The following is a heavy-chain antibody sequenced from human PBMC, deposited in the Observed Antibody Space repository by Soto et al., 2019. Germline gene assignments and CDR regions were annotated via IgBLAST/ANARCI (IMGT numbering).Heavy chain of an antibody. CDR1: GYTFTSYD. CDR2: MNPNSGNT. D-gene: IGHD3-16*01. Sequence: QVQLVQSGAEVKKPGASVKVSCKASGYTFTSYDINWVRQATGQGLEWMGWMNPNSGNTGYAQRFQGRVTMTTNTSISTAYMELNSLRSDDTAVYYCASELTSRAVDYCGQGTLVTVSS. CDR3: ASELTSRAVDY. J-gene: IGHJ4*02. V-gene: IGHV1-8*01.